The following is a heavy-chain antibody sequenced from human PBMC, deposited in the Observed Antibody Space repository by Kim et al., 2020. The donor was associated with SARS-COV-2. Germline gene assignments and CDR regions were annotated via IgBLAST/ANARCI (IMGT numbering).Heavy chain of an antibody. D-gene: IGHD4-4*01. CDR1: GFTFRNSA. CDR3: ARHYNVTTITFYWYFDL. Sequence: GGSLRLSCTASGFTFRNSAMSWVRQAPGKGLEWLSGIFGSGSDTYYADSVKGRVSISRDNFQNTLYLQMDDLRTEDTAVYYCARHYNVTTITFYWYFDLWGRGTLVTVSS. CDR2: IFGSGSDT. V-gene: IGHV3-23*01. J-gene: IGHJ2*01.